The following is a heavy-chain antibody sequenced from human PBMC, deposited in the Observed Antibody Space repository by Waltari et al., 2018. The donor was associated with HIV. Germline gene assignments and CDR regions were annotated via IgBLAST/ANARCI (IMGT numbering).Heavy chain of an antibody. CDR2: LSSGGSS. CDR1: GSSISTGNHY. J-gene: IGHJ5*02. CDR3: ARAGLVTAILFDT. Sequence: HLQLRESGPGLVGRSETLSRTCTGCGSSISTGNHYWAWIRQSPGKGLQWLASLSSGGSSYYTASLRSRVTTSVLTSRNQFSLNLTSVTAADTGVYYCARAGLVTAILFDTGGQGSVGTVSS. V-gene: IGHV4-39*07. D-gene: IGHD3-3*01.